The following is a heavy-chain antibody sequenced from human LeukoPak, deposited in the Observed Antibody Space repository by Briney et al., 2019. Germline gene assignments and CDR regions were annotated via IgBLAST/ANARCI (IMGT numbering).Heavy chain of an antibody. CDR1: GGSISSYH. D-gene: IGHD4-17*01. CDR3: ARHPYGDYAFDI. CDR2: IYYSGST. Sequence: PSETLSLTCTVSGGSISSYHWSWIRQPPGKGLEWIGYIYYSGSTNYNPSLKSRVTISVDTSKNQFSLKLSSVTAADTAVYYCARHPYGDYAFDIWGQGTMVTVSS. V-gene: IGHV4-59*08. J-gene: IGHJ3*02.